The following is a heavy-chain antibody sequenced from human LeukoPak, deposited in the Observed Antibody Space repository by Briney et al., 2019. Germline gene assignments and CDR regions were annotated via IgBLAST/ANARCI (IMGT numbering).Heavy chain of an antibody. J-gene: IGHJ4*02. V-gene: IGHV3-74*01. CDR3: ARASGTDSSGYVEIDF. D-gene: IGHD3-22*01. CDR2: INSDGSST. Sequence: PGGSLRLSCAASGFTFSSYWMHWVRQAPGKGLVWVSRINSDGSSTTYADSVKGRFTISRDNAKNTLYLQMNSLRAEDTAVYYCARASGTDSSGYVEIDFWGQGTLVTVSS. CDR1: GFTFSSYW.